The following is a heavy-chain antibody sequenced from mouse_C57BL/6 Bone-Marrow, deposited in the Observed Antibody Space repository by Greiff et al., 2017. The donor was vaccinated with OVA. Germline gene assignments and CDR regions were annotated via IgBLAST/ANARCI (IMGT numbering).Heavy chain of an antibody. CDR2: INPGSGGT. D-gene: IGHD2-1*01. CDR3: ARSHYGNLFAY. Sequence: QVQLQQSGAELVRPGTSVKVSCKASGYAFTNYLIEWVKQRPGQGLEWIGVINPGSGGTNYNEKFKGKATLTADNSSSTAYMQLSSLTSEDSAVYFCARSHYGNLFAYWGQGTLVTVSA. V-gene: IGHV1-54*01. J-gene: IGHJ3*01. CDR1: GYAFTNYL.